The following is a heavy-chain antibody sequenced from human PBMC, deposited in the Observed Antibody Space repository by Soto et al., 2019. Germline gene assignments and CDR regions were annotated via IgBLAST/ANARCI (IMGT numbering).Heavy chain of an antibody. CDR2: ISYDGSNK. CDR1: GFTFSSYA. Sequence: QVQLVESGGGVVQPGRSLRLSCAASGFTFSSYAMHWVRQAPGKGLEWVAVISYDGSNKYYADSVKGRFTISRDNSKNTLYLQMNSLRAEDTAVYYCARVLVSPTVRGVYYYYYGMDVWGQGTTVTVSS. D-gene: IGHD3-10*01. J-gene: IGHJ6*02. V-gene: IGHV3-30-3*01. CDR3: ARVLVSPTVRGVYYYYYGMDV.